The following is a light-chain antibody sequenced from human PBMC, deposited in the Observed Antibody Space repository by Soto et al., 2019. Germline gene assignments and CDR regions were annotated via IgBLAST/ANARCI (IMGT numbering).Light chain of an antibody. V-gene: IGKV1-5*03. J-gene: IGKJ5*01. CDR3: QQYNSYSRIT. CDR1: QSVLTS. Sequence: DIEANQVPSDLSSCVGEIVTITFPSSQSVLTSLAWYQHKPGKAPKLLVYKASNLQSGVPSRFSGSGSGTEFTLTISSLQPDDFATYYCQQYNSYSRITFGQGTRLEIK. CDR2: KAS.